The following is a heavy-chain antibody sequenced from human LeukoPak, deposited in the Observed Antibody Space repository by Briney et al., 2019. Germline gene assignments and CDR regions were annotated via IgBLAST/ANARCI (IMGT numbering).Heavy chain of an antibody. J-gene: IGHJ6*03. Sequence: ASVKVSCKASGYTFTSYDINWVRQATGQGLEWMGWMNPNSGNTGYAQKFQGRVTMTRNTSISTAYMELSSLRSEDTAVHYCARGVGYCSSTSCYFMSQPYYMDVWGKGTTVTVSS. V-gene: IGHV1-8*01. CDR3: ARGVGYCSSTSCYFMSQPYYMDV. D-gene: IGHD2-2*01. CDR1: GYTFTSYD. CDR2: MNPNSGNT.